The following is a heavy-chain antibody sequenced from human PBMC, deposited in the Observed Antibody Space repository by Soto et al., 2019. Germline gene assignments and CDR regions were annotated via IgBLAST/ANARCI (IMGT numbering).Heavy chain of an antibody. J-gene: IGHJ4*02. V-gene: IGHV4-59*08. D-gene: IGHD6-6*01. CDR1: GGSISTYY. Sequence: VQLQELGPGLVKPSETLSLTCTVFGGSISTYYWSWIRQAPGKGLEWVVYIYYSGSTNYNPSIKSRVTISVDTSKNQFSLKLSSVTAADTAVYYCARLPRSAPYNYFDYWGQGTLVAVSS. CDR2: IYYSGST. CDR3: ARLPRSAPYNYFDY.